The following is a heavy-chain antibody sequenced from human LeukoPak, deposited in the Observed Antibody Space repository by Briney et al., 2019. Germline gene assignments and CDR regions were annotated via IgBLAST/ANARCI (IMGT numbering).Heavy chain of an antibody. J-gene: IGHJ1*01. CDR1: GGSFSGYY. Sequence: SETLSLTCAVYGGSFSGYYWSWIRQPPGKGLEWIGEINHSGSTNYNPSLKSRVTISVDMSKNQFSLKLSSVTAADTAVYYCATRKAAGNKRYFQHWGQGTLVTVSS. D-gene: IGHD6-13*01. CDR3: ATRKAAGNKRYFQH. V-gene: IGHV4-34*01. CDR2: INHSGST.